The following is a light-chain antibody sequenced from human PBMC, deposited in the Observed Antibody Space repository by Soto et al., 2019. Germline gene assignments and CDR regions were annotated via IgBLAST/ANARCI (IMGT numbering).Light chain of an antibody. CDR2: DTN. V-gene: IGLV7-46*01. CDR3: SLSFSAFRV. J-gene: IGLJ3*02. CDR1: TGAVATGHY. Sequence: QAVVTQEPSLTVSPGGTVTLTCASNTGAVATGHYPYWFQQKPGQAPKTLIYDTNNRHSWTPARFSGSLLGGKAALTLSGAQPEDEAEYYCSLSFSAFRVSGGGTKLTVL.